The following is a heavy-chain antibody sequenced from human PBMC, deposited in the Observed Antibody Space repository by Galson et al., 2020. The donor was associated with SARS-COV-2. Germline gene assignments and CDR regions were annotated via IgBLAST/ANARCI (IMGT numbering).Heavy chain of an antibody. CDR1: GFTFSSYG. V-gene: IGHV3-30*03. CDR3: ASELLFGPDY. J-gene: IGHJ4*02. Sequence: GESLKISCAASGFTFSSYGMHWVRQAPGKGLEWVAVISYDGSNKYYADSVKGRFTISRDNSKNTLYLQMNSLRAEDTAVYYCASELLFGPDYWGQGTLVTVSS. D-gene: IGHD1-26*01. CDR2: ISYDGSNK.